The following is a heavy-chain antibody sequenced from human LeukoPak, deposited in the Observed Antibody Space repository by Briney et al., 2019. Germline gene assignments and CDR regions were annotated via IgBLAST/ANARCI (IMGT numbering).Heavy chain of an antibody. CDR3: ARALYSSPIMDV. CDR2: IYHSGST. CDR1: GGSISSGGYY. V-gene: IGHV4-30-2*01. J-gene: IGHJ6*04. D-gene: IGHD6-13*01. Sequence: SQTLSLTCTVSGGSISSGGYYWSWIRQPPGKGLEWIGYIYHSGSTYYNPSLKSRVTISVDRSKNQFSLKLSSVTAADTAVYYCARALYSSPIMDVWGKGTTVTVSS.